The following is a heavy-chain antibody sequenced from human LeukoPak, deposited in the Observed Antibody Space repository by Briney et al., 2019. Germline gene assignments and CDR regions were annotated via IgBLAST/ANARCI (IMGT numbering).Heavy chain of an antibody. CDR2: IWYDGSNK. CDR1: GFTFSSYG. V-gene: IGHV3-33*06. D-gene: IGHD5-12*01. CDR3: VKPPSNSGYFFDY. J-gene: IGHJ4*02. Sequence: GGSLRLSCAASGFTFSSYGMHWVRQAPGKGLEWVAVIWYDGSNKYYADSVKGRFTISRDNSKNTLDLQLNSLRAEDTAGYYLVKPPSNSGYFFDYWAREPWSPSPQ.